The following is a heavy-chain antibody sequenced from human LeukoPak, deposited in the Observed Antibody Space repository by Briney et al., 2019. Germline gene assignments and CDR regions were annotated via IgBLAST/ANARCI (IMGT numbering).Heavy chain of an antibody. V-gene: IGHV4-59*12. D-gene: IGHD3-10*01. CDR2: IYYSGST. CDR3: ARATAYYGSGSYNH. CDR1: GGSISSYY. J-gene: IGHJ4*02. Sequence: QTSETLSLTCTVSGGSISSYYWSWIRQPPGKGLEWIGYIYYSGSTNYNPSLKSRVTISVDTSKNQFSLKLSSVTAADTAVYYCARATAYYGSGSYNHWGQGTLVTVSS.